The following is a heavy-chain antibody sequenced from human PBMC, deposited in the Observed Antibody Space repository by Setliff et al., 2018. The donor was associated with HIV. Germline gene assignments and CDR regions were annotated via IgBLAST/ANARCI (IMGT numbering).Heavy chain of an antibody. V-gene: IGHV4-59*01. D-gene: IGHD3-3*01. CDR2: VYSTGST. J-gene: IGHJ3*02. CDR3: ARVKVGWSREEHSRPDGAFHI. Sequence: SETLSLTCTVSGDSINNYYWSWIRQPPGKGLEWIGYVYSTGSTNSKSSLKSRVTISVDTSKNQFSLKLSYVTAADTAVYYCARVKVGWSREEHSRPDGAFHIWGQG. CDR1: GDSINNYY.